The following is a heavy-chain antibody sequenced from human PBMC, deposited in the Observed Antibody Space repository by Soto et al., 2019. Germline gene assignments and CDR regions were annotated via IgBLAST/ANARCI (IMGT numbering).Heavy chain of an antibody. CDR1: GGSISSGGYY. CDR2: SYYSGST. CDR3: ARGLRQLNASRCDSEGDWFAP. Sequence: PSETLSLTCTVSGGSISSGGYYWSWIRQHPGKGLEWIGYSYYSGSTYYNPSLKSRVTISVDTSKNQFSLKLSSVTAADTAVYYCARGLRQLNASRCDSEGDWFAPWGQGTLVTVSS. V-gene: IGHV4-31*03. D-gene: IGHD1-1*01. J-gene: IGHJ5*02.